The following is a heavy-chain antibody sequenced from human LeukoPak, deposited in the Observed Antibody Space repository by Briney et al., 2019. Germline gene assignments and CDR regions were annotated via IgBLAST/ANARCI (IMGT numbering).Heavy chain of an antibody. CDR3: ARGEGDYYASRMGAFDI. V-gene: IGHV1-2*02. J-gene: IGHJ3*02. Sequence: ASVKVSCKASGYTFTGYYMHWVRQAPGQGLEWMGWINPNSGGTNYAQKFQGRVTMTRDTSISTAYMELSRLRSDDTAVYYCARGEGDYYASRMGAFDIWGQGTMVTVSS. CDR2: INPNSGGT. CDR1: GYTFTGYY. D-gene: IGHD3-22*01.